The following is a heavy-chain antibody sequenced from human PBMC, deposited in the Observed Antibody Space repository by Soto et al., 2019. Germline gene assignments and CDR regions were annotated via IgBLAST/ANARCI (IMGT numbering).Heavy chain of an antibody. D-gene: IGHD3-10*01. CDR2: INPKFGDT. J-gene: IGHJ6*02. Sequence: QVQLVQSGAEVKEPGDSVRVSCEASGYTFTSYYIHWVRQAPGQGLEWVGWINPKFGDTTYAQDFQGRVSMTRGMSISTVYMELRRLTSDDTAIYYCARNMDYYYGPGSGNGHGFWGQGTTVTVFS. CDR1: GYTFTSYY. CDR3: ARNMDYYYGPGSGNGHGF. V-gene: IGHV1-2*02.